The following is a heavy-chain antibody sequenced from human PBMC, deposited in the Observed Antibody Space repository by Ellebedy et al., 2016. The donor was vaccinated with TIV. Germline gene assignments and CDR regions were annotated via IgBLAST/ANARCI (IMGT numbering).Heavy chain of an antibody. Sequence: PGGSLRLSCAASGFTFSSHDMHWVRQATGKGLEWVSAIGTAGDTYYPGSVKGRFTTSRDNAENSLYLQMNSLRAEDTAVYFCARLGVIAAAGASDYWGQGTLVIVSS. J-gene: IGHJ4*02. CDR3: ARLGVIAAAGASDY. D-gene: IGHD6-13*01. V-gene: IGHV3-13*01. CDR2: IGTAGDT. CDR1: GFTFSSHD.